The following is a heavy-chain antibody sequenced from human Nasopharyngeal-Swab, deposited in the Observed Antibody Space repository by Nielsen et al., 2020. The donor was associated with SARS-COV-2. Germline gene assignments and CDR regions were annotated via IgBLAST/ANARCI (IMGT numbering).Heavy chain of an antibody. J-gene: IGHJ5*02. Sequence: GGSLRLSCAASGFTFSTYSMNWVRQAPGKGLEWVSSISSSSSYIYYADSVKGRFTISRDNAKNSLYPQMNSLRAEDTAVFYCTRDLGRWQLFDPWGQGTLVTVPQ. CDR1: GFTFSTYS. V-gene: IGHV3-21*01. CDR2: ISSSSSYI. D-gene: IGHD7-27*01. CDR3: TRDLGRWQLFDP.